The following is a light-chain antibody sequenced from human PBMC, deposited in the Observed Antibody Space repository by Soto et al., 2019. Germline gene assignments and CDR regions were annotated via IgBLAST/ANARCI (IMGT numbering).Light chain of an antibody. CDR1: QSVNIN. J-gene: IGKJ1*01. V-gene: IGKV3-11*01. CDR3: QQSYSTPWT. Sequence: PGDKAPLYIRASQSVNINFAWYQQKPGQAPRLVIYDGSHMATDVPARFSGSGSRTEFTLTISRLEPEDFAVYYCQQSYSTPWTFGQGTKVDIK. CDR2: DGS.